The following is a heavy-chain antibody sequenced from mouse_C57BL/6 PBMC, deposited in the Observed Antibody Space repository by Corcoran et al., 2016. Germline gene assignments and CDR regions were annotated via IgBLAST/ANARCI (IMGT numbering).Heavy chain of an antibody. Sequence: QIQLVQSGPELKKPGETVKISCKASGYTFTTYGMSWVKQAPGKGLKWMGWINTYSGVPTYADDFKGRFAFSLETSASTAYLQINNLKNEDTATYFCGRGDYGTRFAYWGQGTLVTVSA. J-gene: IGHJ3*01. V-gene: IGHV9-3*01. CDR1: GYTFTTYG. CDR2: INTYSGVP. D-gene: IGHD2-1*01. CDR3: GRGDYGTRFAY.